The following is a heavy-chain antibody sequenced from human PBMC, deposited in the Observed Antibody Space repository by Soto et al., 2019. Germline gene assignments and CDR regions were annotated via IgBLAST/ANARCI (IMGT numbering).Heavy chain of an antibody. CDR1: GGSISSGDDF. D-gene: IGHD1-20*01. V-gene: IGHV4-30-4*01. Sequence: PSETLSLTCTVSGGSISSGDDFWTWIRQPPGKGLEWIGYIYYSGSTYCNPSLKSRLTMSVDTSKNQFSLKLSSVTAADTAVYYCARDRAKWKDYYYYGMDVWGQGTTVTVSS. CDR3: ARDRAKWKDYYYYGMDV. CDR2: IYYSGST. J-gene: IGHJ6*02.